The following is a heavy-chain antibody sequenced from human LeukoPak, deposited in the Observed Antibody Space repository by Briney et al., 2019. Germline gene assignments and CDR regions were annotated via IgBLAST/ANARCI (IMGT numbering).Heavy chain of an antibody. CDR1: GYTFTGYY. V-gene: IGHV1-2*04. D-gene: IGHD3-10*01. Sequence: ASVKVSCKASGYTFTGYYMHWVRQAPGQGLEWMGWINPNSGGTNYAQKFQGWVTMTRDTSISTPYMELSRLRSDDTAVYYCAISITMVRGVMFDYWGQGTLVTVSS. CDR3: AISITMVRGVMFDY. J-gene: IGHJ4*02. CDR2: INPNSGGT.